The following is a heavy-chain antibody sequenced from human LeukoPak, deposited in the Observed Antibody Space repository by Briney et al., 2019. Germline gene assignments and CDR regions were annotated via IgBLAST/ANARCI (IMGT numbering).Heavy chain of an antibody. CDR1: GDSISSNEW. V-gene: IGHV4-4*02. J-gene: IGHJ4*02. Sequence: SETLSLTCSVSGDSISSNEWWSWVRQPPGKGLEWIGEVFHSGSTNYNPSLKSRVTISIDKSKNQFSLEVTSVTAADTAIYYCARDLAVAGTNYFDFWGQGVLVTVSS. CDR2: VFHSGST. CDR3: ARDLAVAGTNYFDF. D-gene: IGHD6-19*01.